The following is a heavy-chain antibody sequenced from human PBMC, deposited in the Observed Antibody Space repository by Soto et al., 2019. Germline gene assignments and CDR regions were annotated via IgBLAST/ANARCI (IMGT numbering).Heavy chain of an antibody. Sequence: GPLRLSCAVSGFTISDYYRSWIRQAPGKGLEWVSYISSRSSTIFYADSVKGRFTISRDNVKNSLYLQMNSLRAEDTAVYYCASGTNGAFFVYWGQGILVTVSS. J-gene: IGHJ4*02. CDR1: GFTISDYY. D-gene: IGHD2-8*01. V-gene: IGHV3-11*01. CDR2: ISSRSSTI. CDR3: ASGTNGAFFVY.